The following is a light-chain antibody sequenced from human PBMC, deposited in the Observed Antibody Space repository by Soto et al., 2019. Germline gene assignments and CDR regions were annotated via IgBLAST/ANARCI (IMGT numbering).Light chain of an antibody. CDR2: DAS. J-gene: IGKJ4*01. CDR3: QKRSDSPST. V-gene: IGKV3-11*01. Sequence: EIVLTQSPATLSLSPGDRATLSCRASQSVGSYLGWYQQRPGQAPRLLIYDASNRATGIPARFSGSGSGTDFTLTSSSLDPEDFAVYYCQKRSDSPSTFGGGTKVEIK. CDR1: QSVGSY.